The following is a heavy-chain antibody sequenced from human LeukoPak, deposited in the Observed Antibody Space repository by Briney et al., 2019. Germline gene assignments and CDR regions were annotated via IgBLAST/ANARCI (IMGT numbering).Heavy chain of an antibody. V-gene: IGHV4-59*08. CDR1: GFTFSDYY. J-gene: IGHJ4*02. D-gene: IGHD6-19*01. Sequence: PGGSLRLSCAASGFTFSDYYMSWIRQPPGKGLEWIGYIYYSGSTNYNPSLKSRVTISVDTSKNQFSLKLSSVTAADTAVYYCARLRLGQWLEFAYWGQGTLVTVSS. CDR2: IYYSGST. CDR3: ARLRLGQWLEFAY.